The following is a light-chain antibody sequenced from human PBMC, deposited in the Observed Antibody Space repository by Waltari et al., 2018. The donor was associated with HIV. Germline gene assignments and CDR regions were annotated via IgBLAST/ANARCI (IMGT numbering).Light chain of an antibody. CDR3: QSYDSSLSGVV. CDR1: SSNIGPGHD. V-gene: IGLV1-40*01. J-gene: IGLJ2*01. Sequence: QSLLTHPPSVSGAPGQRVTISSTASSSNIGPGHDVHWYQQLPGPAPKLLIYGNSNRPSGVPDRFSGSKSGTSASLAITGLQAEDEADYYCQSYDSSLSGVVFGGGTKLTVL. CDR2: GNS.